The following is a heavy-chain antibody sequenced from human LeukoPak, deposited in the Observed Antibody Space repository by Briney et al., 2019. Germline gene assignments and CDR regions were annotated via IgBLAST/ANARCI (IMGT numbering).Heavy chain of an antibody. Sequence: SETLSLTCAVYGGSFSGYYWSWIRQPPGKGLEWIGEINHSGSTNYNPSLKSRVTISVDTSKNQFSLKLSSVTAADTAVYYCARGWGKVATEYTDAFDIWGQGTMLTVSS. J-gene: IGHJ3*02. CDR1: GGSFSGYY. D-gene: IGHD5-12*01. V-gene: IGHV4-34*01. CDR2: INHSGST. CDR3: ARGWGKVATEYTDAFDI.